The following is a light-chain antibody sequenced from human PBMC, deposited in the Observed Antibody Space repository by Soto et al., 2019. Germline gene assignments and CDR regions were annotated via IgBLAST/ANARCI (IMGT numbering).Light chain of an antibody. CDR2: EVS. Sequence: QSALTQPASVSGSPGQSITISCTGTSSDVGAYNYVSWYQVHPGKAPTLIISEVSNRPSGVSSRFSGSKSTNTASLTISGLRPEDEAEYYCSSYTRSSTQVFGTGTTLTVL. V-gene: IGLV2-14*01. CDR3: SSYTRSSTQV. J-gene: IGLJ1*01. CDR1: SSDVGAYNY.